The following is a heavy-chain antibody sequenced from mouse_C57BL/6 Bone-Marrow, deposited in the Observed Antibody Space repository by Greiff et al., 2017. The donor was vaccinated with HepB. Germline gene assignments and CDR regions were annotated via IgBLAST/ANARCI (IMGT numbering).Heavy chain of an antibody. J-gene: IGHJ1*03. V-gene: IGHV5-6*01. CDR3: ARHLYWYFDV. Sequence: EVKLMESGGDLVKPGGSLKLSCAASGFTFSSYGMSWVRQTPDKRLEWVATLSSGGSYTYYPDSVKGRFTISRDNAKNTLYLQMSSLKAEDTAMYYCARHLYWYFDVWGTGTTVTVSS. CDR1: GFTFSSYG. CDR2: LSSGGSYT.